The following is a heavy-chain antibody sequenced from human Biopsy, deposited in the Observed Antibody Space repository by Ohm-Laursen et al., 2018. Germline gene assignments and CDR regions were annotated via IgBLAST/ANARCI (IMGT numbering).Heavy chain of an antibody. J-gene: IGHJ4*02. CDR1: GYTFTTYY. CDR2: IIPTVNSP. Sequence: SVKVSCNSSGYTFTTYYIHWVRQAPGQGLEWMGIIIPTVNSPAYTQNFQGRVTMTWDTSTTTVYMELSSLRSEDTAVCYCACNSFDYWGQGTLVTVPS. V-gene: IGHV1-46*01. CDR3: ACNSFDY. D-gene: IGHD5-24*01.